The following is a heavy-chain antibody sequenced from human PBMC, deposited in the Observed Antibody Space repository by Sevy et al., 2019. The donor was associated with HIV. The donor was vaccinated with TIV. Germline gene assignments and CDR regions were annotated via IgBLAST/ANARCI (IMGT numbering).Heavy chain of an antibody. Sequence: SETLSLTCTVSGGSISSYYWSWIRQPPGKGLEWIGYIYYSGSTNYNPSLKGRVTISVDTSKNQFSLKLSSVTAADTAVYYCARALGIAAAGRKLVVDWFDPWGQGTLVTVSS. V-gene: IGHV4-59*01. J-gene: IGHJ5*02. CDR2: IYYSGST. CDR3: ARALGIAAAGRKLVVDWFDP. CDR1: GGSISSYY. D-gene: IGHD6-13*01.